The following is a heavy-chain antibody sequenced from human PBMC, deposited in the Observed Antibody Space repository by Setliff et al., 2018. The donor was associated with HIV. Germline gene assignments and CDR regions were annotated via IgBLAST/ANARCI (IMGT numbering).Heavy chain of an antibody. D-gene: IGHD2-15*01. CDR2: VYDTGDT. CDR3: ARTMLRKPGFDP. CDR1: GGSTSRSF. J-gene: IGHJ5*02. V-gene: IGHV4-59*01. Sequence: KTSETLSLTCTVSGGSTSRSFWHWIRQTPGKGLEWIGDVYDTGDTNYNPSLKSRVTISIETSKNQFSLNLTSVTAADTAVYYCARTMLRKPGFDPWGQGTLVTVSS.